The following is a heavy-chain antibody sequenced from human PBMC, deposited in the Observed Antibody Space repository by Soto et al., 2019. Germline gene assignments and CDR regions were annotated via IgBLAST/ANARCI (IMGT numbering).Heavy chain of an antibody. CDR1: GFTFSGHY. Sequence: GGSLRLSCEGSGFTFSGHYMDWVRQAPGKGLEWLGRIRNKPNGHTTAYAASVKGKFTISRDDSKNLVYLQMNSLKSEDTALYYCSTTVITAPLFEYWGQGTLVTVSS. D-gene: IGHD2-21*02. V-gene: IGHV3-72*01. CDR3: STTVITAPLFEY. CDR2: IRNKPNGHTT. J-gene: IGHJ4*02.